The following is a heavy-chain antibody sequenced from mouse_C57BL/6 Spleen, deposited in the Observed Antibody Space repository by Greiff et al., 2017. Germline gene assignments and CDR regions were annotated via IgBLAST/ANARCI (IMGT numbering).Heavy chain of an antibody. J-gene: IGHJ4*01. Sequence: QVQLQQPGAELVKPGASVKMSCKASGYTFTSYWITWVKQRPGQGLEWIGDIYPGSGSTNYNEKFKSKATLTVDTSSSTAYMQLSSLTSEDSAVCFCASEGAEARIMRDALAYWGQGTPVTVS. D-gene: IGHD3-2*02. CDR3: ASEGAEARIMRDALAY. V-gene: IGHV1-55*01. CDR1: GYTFTSYW. CDR2: IYPGSGST.